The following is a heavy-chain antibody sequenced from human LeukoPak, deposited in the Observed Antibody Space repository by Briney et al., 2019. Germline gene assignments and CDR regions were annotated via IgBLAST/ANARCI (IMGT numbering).Heavy chain of an antibody. D-gene: IGHD2-2*01. V-gene: IGHV3-49*04. Sequence: GGSLRLSCTASGFTFGDYAMSWVRQAPGKGLEWVGFIRSKAYGGTTEYAASVKGRFTISRDDSKSIAYLQMNSLRAEDTAVYYCAKDRLVPAGPFDYWGQGTLVTVSS. CDR1: GFTFGDYA. CDR3: AKDRLVPAGPFDY. CDR2: IRSKAYGGTT. J-gene: IGHJ4*02.